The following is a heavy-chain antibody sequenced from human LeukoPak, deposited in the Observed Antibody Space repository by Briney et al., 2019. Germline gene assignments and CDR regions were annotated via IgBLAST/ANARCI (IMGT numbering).Heavy chain of an antibody. Sequence: GGSLRLSCAASGFIVSNNHINWIRQAPGKGLEWVSAISGSGGSTYYADSVKGRFTISRDNSKNTLYLQMNSLRAEDTAVYYCVKGLELLWFGELSPFDYWGRGTLVTVSS. CDR1: GFIVSNNH. D-gene: IGHD3-10*01. CDR2: ISGSGGST. CDR3: VKGLELLWFGELSPFDY. J-gene: IGHJ4*02. V-gene: IGHV3-23*01.